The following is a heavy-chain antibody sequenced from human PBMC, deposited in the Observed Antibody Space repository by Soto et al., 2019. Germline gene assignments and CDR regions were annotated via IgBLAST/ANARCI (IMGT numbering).Heavy chain of an antibody. Sequence: SETLSLTCAVSGGSISSDSYYWGWILQSPEKGLEWIASISYSGSTYYNPTLKSRLIISVDTSKSQFSLKLSSVTAADTGIYYCAADRGYSYGYFDFWGQGALVTVS. CDR1: GGSISSDSYY. J-gene: IGHJ4*02. CDR2: ISYSGST. CDR3: AADRGYSYGYFDF. D-gene: IGHD5-18*01. V-gene: IGHV4-39*07.